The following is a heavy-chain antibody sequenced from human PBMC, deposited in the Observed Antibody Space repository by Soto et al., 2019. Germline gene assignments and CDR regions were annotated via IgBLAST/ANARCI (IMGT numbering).Heavy chain of an antibody. J-gene: IGHJ4*02. CDR2: IDPSDSYT. V-gene: IGHV5-10-1*01. Sequence: PGESLKISCKGSGYSFTSYWISWVRQMPGKGLEWMGRIDPSDSYTNYSPSFQGHVTISADQSISTAYLQWSRLKASDTAMYYCARHDLGGSSYYYFDYWGQGTLVTVSS. CDR1: GYSFTSYW. D-gene: IGHD2-15*01. CDR3: ARHDLGGSSYYYFDY.